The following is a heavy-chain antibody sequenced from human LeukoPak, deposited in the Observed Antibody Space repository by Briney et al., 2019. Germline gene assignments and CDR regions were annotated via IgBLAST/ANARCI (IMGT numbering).Heavy chain of an antibody. Sequence: GASVKVSCKASGYTFTSYYMHWVRQAPGQGLEWMGRIIPIFGTANYAQKFQGRVTITTDESTSTAYMELSSLRSEDTAVYYCARIPPPLSYSSSLLKVYFDYWGQGTLVTVSS. J-gene: IGHJ4*02. CDR1: GYTFTSYY. V-gene: IGHV1-69*05. CDR3: ARIPPPLSYSSSLLKVYFDY. CDR2: IIPIFGTA. D-gene: IGHD6-13*01.